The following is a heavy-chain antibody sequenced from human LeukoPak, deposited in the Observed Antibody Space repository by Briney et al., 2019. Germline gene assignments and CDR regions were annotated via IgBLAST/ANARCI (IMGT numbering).Heavy chain of an antibody. J-gene: IGHJ2*01. V-gene: IGHV4-59*08. CDR1: RGSISGYF. D-gene: IGHD3-16*01. CDR3: ARLKLGAYFDL. Sequence: SETLSLTCTVSRGSISGYFWSWIRQPPGKGLEWIGYIYYSGSTSYNPSLQSRVTISVDTSKNQFSLKLTSVSAADTAVYYCARLKLGAYFDLWGRGTLVTVSS. CDR2: IYYSGST.